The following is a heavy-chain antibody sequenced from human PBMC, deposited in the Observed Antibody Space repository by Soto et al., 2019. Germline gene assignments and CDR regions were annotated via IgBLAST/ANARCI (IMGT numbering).Heavy chain of an antibody. Sequence: PSETLSLTCTVSGGSISSGGYYWSWIRQHPGTGLEWIGHISYSGSTYYNPSLKSRVTISVDTSKNQFSLKLSSVTAADTAVYYCASPKIAFYNWFDPWGQGTLVTVSS. J-gene: IGHJ5*02. CDR3: ASPKIAFYNWFDP. CDR1: GGSISSGGYY. CDR2: ISYSGST. D-gene: IGHD3-3*02. V-gene: IGHV4-30-4*01.